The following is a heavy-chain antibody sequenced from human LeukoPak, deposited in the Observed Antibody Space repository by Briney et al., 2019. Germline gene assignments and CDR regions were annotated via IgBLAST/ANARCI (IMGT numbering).Heavy chain of an antibody. D-gene: IGHD1-26*01. J-gene: IGHJ4*02. CDR3: ATVTSGSYFDY. CDR2: VDPEDGET. Sequence: ASVKVSCKVSGYTFTDYYMHWVQQAPGKGLEWMGLVDPEDGETIYAEKFQGRVTIAADTSTDTAYMELSSLRSEDTAAYYCATVTSGSYFDYWGQGTLVTVSS. V-gene: IGHV1-69-2*01. CDR1: GYTFTDYY.